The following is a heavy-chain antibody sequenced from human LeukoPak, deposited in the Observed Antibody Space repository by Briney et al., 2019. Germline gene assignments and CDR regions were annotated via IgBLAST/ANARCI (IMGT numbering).Heavy chain of an antibody. J-gene: IGHJ4*02. CDR1: GFTFSSYC. Sequence: GGSLRLSCAASGFTFSSYCMPWVRQAPGKGLEWVAFIRYDGSNKYYADSVKGRFTISRDNYKNTLYLQMNSLRAEDTAVYYCARRRLDDRCAYYLEYWGQGILVTVSS. D-gene: IGHD3-22*01. V-gene: IGHV3-30*02. CDR2: IRYDGSNK. CDR3: ARRRLDDRCAYYLEY.